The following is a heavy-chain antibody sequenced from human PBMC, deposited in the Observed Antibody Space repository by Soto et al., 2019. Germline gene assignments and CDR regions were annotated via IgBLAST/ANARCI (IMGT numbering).Heavy chain of an antibody. D-gene: IGHD3-22*01. Sequence: TSETLSLTCAVYGASSNNYYLSLMRQHPGKGLEWIGEINHGGSTNYNPSLKSRVTISVDTSKNQFSLYLNSVTAADTAVYYCARVDRSGYYYGRTLDVWGQGTMVT. CDR1: GASSNNYY. V-gene: IGHV4-34*01. J-gene: IGHJ3*01. CDR2: INHGGST. CDR3: ARVDRSGYYYGRTLDV.